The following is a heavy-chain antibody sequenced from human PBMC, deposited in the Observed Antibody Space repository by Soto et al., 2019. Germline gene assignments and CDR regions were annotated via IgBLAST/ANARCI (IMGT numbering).Heavy chain of an antibody. J-gene: IGHJ5*02. CDR2: IYYSGST. Sequence: SETLSLTCTVSGDSISSSSYYWGWIRQPPGKGLEWIGSIYYSGSTYYNPSLKSRVTISVDTSKNQFSLKLSSVTAADTAVYYCARQKRVVILPNWFDPWGQGTLVTVSS. V-gene: IGHV4-39*01. D-gene: IGHD3-3*01. CDR1: GDSISSSSYY. CDR3: ARQKRVVILPNWFDP.